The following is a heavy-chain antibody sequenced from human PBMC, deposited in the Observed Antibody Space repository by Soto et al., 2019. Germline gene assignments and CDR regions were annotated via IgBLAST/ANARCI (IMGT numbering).Heavy chain of an antibody. D-gene: IGHD3-3*02. Sequence: SETLSLTCNVSGRSMISYYWSWIRQPAGKGLEWIGRIYTGGNTNYNPSLKSRVTMSVDTSKSQFSLSLTSVTAADTAVYYCAREGDDRHFFFDSWGQGTLVTVSS. CDR2: IYTGGNT. CDR1: GRSMISYY. V-gene: IGHV4-4*07. CDR3: AREGDDRHFFFDS. J-gene: IGHJ4*02.